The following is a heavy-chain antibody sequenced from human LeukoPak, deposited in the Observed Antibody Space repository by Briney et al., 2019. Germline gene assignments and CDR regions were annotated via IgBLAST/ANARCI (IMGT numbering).Heavy chain of an antibody. CDR3: ARLSDFWSGYYRDY. D-gene: IGHD3-3*01. V-gene: IGHV3-7*01. CDR2: IKQDGSEK. CDR1: GFTFSNHW. Sequence: PGGSLRLSCAASGFTFSNHWMSWVRQAPGKGLEWVANIKQDGSEKYYVDSVKGRFTVSRDNPKNSLYLQMNSLRAEGTAVYFCARLSDFWSGYYRDYWGQGTLVTVSS. J-gene: IGHJ4*02.